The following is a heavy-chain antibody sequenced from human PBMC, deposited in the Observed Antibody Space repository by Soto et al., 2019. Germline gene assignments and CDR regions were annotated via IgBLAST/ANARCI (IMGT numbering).Heavy chain of an antibody. CDR2: IYPGDSDT. V-gene: IGHV5-51*01. D-gene: IGHD5-18*01. CDR3: ARCGSGSIQLWSVGYYYYGMDV. CDR1: GYSFTSYW. J-gene: IGHJ6*02. Sequence: GESLKISCKGSGYSFTSYWIGWVRQMPGKGLEWMGIIYPGDSDTRYSPSCQGQVTISADESISTAYLQWSSLKASDTAMYYCARCGSGSIQLWSVGYYYYGMDVWGQGTTVTVSS.